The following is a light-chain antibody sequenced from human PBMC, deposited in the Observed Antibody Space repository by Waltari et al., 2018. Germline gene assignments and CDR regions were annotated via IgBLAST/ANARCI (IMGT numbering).Light chain of an antibody. CDR3: QQYDSYTWT. CDR1: QDISYY. V-gene: IGKV1-33*01. J-gene: IGKJ1*01. Sequence: DIQITQSPSLLSASVGDRVTITCQASQDISYYLNWYQQKPGKAPKLLIYDASTLETGVPSRFSGSGSGTEFTLTISSLQPDDFATYYCQQYDSYTWTFGQGTKVEIK. CDR2: DAS.